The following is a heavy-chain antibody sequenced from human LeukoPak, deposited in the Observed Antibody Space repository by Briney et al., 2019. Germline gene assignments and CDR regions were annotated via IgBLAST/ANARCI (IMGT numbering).Heavy chain of an antibody. CDR2: ISYDGSNK. CDR1: GFTFSSYG. Sequence: GRSLRLSCAASGFTFSSYGMHWVRQAPGKGLEWVAVISYDGSNKYYADSVKGRFTISRDNSKNTLYLQMNSLRLEDTAVYYCAKGTSGNYWRNPFDIWGQGTMVTVSS. J-gene: IGHJ3*02. V-gene: IGHV3-30*18. CDR3: AKGTSGNYWRNPFDI. D-gene: IGHD1-26*01.